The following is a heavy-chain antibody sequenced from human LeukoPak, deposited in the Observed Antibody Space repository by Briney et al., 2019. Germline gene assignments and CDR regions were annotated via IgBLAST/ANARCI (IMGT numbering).Heavy chain of an antibody. CDR3: ARDNVVGATTKPYYYYMDV. V-gene: IGHV4-59*01. Sequence: SETLSLTCTVSGGSTSSYYWSWIRQPPGKGLEWIGYIYYSGSTNYNPSLKSRVTISVDTSKNQFSLKLSSVTAADTAVYYCARDNVVGATTKPYYYYMDVWGKGTTVTVSS. D-gene: IGHD1-26*01. CDR1: GGSTSSYY. CDR2: IYYSGST. J-gene: IGHJ6*03.